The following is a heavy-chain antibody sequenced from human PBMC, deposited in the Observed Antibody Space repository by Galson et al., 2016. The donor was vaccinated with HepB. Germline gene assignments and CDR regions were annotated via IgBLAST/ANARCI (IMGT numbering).Heavy chain of an antibody. CDR1: GFTSDNYD. D-gene: IGHD5/OR15-5a*01. J-gene: IGHJ4*02. CDR3: ARYSFYLVDY. V-gene: IGHV3-9*02. Sequence: YLRLSCAASGFTSDNYDMNWVRQAPGKGLEWVSGISWNSGSIGYADSVKGRFTISRDNAKNSLYLQMNSLRAEDTALYYCARYSFYLVDYWGQGTLVTVSS. CDR2: ISWNSGSI.